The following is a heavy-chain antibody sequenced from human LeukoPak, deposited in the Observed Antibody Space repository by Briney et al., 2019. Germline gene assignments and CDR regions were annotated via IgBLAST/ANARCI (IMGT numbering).Heavy chain of an antibody. D-gene: IGHD2-8*01. CDR2: ISGSGGST. CDR3: ARAGKEFCTTGACYTGGSDS. Sequence: GGSLRLSCAASGFIFSSYGMSWVRQAPGKGLEWVSAISGSGGSTYYADSVKGRFTISRDNSKNTLYLQMNSLGTEDAALYFCARAGKEFCTTGACYTGGSDSWGQGTLVTVSS. J-gene: IGHJ4*02. CDR1: GFIFSSYG. V-gene: IGHV3-23*01.